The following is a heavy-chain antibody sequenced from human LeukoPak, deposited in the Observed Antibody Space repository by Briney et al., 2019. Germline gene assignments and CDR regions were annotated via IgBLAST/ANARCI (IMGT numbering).Heavy chain of an antibody. Sequence: ASVKVSCKASGYTFTGYYMHWVRQPPGQGLEWMGWINPNSGGTNYAQKFQGRVTMTRDTSISTAYMELSRLRSDDTAVYYCAREGMPGRWFDPWGQGTLVTVSS. CDR3: AREGMPGRWFDP. J-gene: IGHJ5*02. V-gene: IGHV1-2*02. CDR1: GYTFTGYY. CDR2: INPNSGGT. D-gene: IGHD2-2*01.